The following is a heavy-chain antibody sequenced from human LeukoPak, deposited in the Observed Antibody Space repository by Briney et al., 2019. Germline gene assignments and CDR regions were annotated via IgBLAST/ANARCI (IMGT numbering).Heavy chain of an antibody. D-gene: IGHD3-22*01. CDR3: ARESHASYYYDSSVNYFDY. J-gene: IGHJ4*02. Sequence: GGSLRLSCAASGFTFSSYSMNWVRQAPGKGLEWVSSISSSSSYIYYADSVKGRFTISRDNAKNSLYLQMNSLRAEDTAVYYCARESHASYYYDSSVNYFDYWGQGTLVTVSS. V-gene: IGHV3-21*01. CDR1: GFTFSSYS. CDR2: ISSSSSYI.